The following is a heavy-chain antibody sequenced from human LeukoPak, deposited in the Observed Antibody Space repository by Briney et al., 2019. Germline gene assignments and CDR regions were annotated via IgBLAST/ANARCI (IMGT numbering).Heavy chain of an antibody. CDR2: INTDGTVT. Sequence: PGGSLRLSCAASGFTFSKYWMLLVRQAPGKGLESVSRINTDGTVTTYADSVKGRFTVPRDNADNTMFLQMNSVRDEDTAVYYCATKQWLAPPPDSWGQGTPVTVSS. V-gene: IGHV3-74*01. CDR1: GFTFSKYW. D-gene: IGHD6-19*01. CDR3: ATKQWLAPPPDS. J-gene: IGHJ4*02.